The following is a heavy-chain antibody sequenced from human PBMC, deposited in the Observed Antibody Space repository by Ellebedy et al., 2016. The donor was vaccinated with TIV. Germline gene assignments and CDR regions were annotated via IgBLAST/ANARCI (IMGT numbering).Heavy chain of an antibody. Sequence: GESLKISCAASGFTFSNYGMNWVRQAPGKGLEWVALIWYDGSNKYYADSVKGRFTISRDNSKNTLYVQMNSLRAEDTAVYYCARDGWDSRIAAAGGVDYWGQGTLVTVSS. CDR3: ARDGWDSRIAAAGGVDY. CDR1: GFTFSNYG. CDR2: IWYDGSNK. D-gene: IGHD6-13*01. V-gene: IGHV3-33*01. J-gene: IGHJ4*02.